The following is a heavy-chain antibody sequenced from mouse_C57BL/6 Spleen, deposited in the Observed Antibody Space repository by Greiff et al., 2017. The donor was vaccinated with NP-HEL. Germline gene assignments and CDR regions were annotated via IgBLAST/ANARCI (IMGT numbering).Heavy chain of an antibody. Sequence: DVHLVESGGGLVKPGGSLKLSCAASGFTFSDYGMHWVRQAPEKGLEWVAYISSGSSTIYYADTVKGRFTISRDNAKNTLFLQMTSLRSEDTAMYYCARGGNWYFDVWGTGTTVTVSS. V-gene: IGHV5-17*01. CDR2: ISSGSSTI. J-gene: IGHJ1*03. CDR3: ARGGNWYFDV. CDR1: GFTFSDYG.